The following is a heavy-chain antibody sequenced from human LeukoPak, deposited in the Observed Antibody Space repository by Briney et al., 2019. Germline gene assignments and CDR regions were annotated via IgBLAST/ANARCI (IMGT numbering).Heavy chain of an antibody. Sequence: ASVKVSCKASGYTFTSYGISWVRQAPGQGLEWMGWISAYNGNTNYAQKLQGRVTMTTDTSMSTAYMELRSLRSDDTAVYYCARGKILAAADEYYFDYWGQGTLVTVSS. J-gene: IGHJ4*02. CDR3: ARGKILAAADEYYFDY. CDR1: GYTFTSYG. CDR2: ISAYNGNT. D-gene: IGHD6-25*01. V-gene: IGHV1-18*01.